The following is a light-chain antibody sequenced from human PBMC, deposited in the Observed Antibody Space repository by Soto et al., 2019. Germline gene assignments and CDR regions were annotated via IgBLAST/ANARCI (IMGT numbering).Light chain of an antibody. Sequence: DIQMTQSPSSLSASVGDRVTITCQASQGISKYLNWYQQKPGKVPKLLIYGASSLQTGVPSRFSGSGSGTEFIFTISTLQPEDFATYYCQQYHSSPTWTFGQGTKVDIK. CDR1: QGISKY. V-gene: IGKV1-39*01. CDR2: GAS. CDR3: QQYHSSPTWT. J-gene: IGKJ1*01.